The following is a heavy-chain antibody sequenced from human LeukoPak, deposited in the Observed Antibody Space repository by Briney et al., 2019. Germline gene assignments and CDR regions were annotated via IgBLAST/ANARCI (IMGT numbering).Heavy chain of an antibody. D-gene: IGHD6-19*01. CDR1: GGSISSGSYY. V-gene: IGHV4-61*01. CDR2: IYYSGTT. J-gene: IGHJ4*02. Sequence: SETLSLACTVSGGSISSGSYYWSWIRQPPGKGLEWIGYIYYSGTTNYNPSLRSRVTISVDTSKNQFSLKLNSVTAADTAVYYCAREDSSGWYGYWGQGTLVTVSS. CDR3: AREDSSGWYGY.